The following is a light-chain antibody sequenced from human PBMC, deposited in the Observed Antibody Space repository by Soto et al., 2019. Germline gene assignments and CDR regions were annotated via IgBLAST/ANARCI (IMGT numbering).Light chain of an antibody. V-gene: IGKV1-39*01. CDR3: QQSYSTPQT. Sequence: DIQMTQSPSSXSASVGDRVTITCRASQSISSYLNWYQQKPGKAPKLLIYAASSLQSGVPSRFSGSGSGTDFTLTISSLQPEDFATYYCQQSYSTPQTFGQGTKVDIK. CDR1: QSISSY. CDR2: AAS. J-gene: IGKJ1*01.